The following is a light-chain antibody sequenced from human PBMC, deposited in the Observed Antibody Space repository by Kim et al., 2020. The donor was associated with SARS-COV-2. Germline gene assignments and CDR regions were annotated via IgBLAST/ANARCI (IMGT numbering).Light chain of an antibody. Sequence: QSVALSCHRTGRYVGIYTYVSWYQPHPGKAPKFMLYDVNKLPSGVPDRFSCSKSGNTASLTISGLQAEDEADYYCCSYAGSNTWVFGTGTKVTVL. CDR2: DVN. CDR1: GRYVGIYTY. J-gene: IGLJ1*01. V-gene: IGLV2-11*03. CDR3: CSYAGSNTWV.